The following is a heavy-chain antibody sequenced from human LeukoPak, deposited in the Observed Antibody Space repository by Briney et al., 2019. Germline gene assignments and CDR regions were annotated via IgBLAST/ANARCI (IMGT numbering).Heavy chain of an antibody. Sequence: GGSLRLSCVACGFTFSDFFMSWIRQAPGKGLEWISFISYRADTPYYADSVKGCFTISRDNAKNSVFLQMNSLRVEDTAVYYCASGYRSGYHYWGQGTLVSVSS. CDR3: ASGYRSGYHY. CDR2: ISYRADTP. CDR1: GFTFSDFF. V-gene: IGHV3-11*01. J-gene: IGHJ4*02. D-gene: IGHD2-8*02.